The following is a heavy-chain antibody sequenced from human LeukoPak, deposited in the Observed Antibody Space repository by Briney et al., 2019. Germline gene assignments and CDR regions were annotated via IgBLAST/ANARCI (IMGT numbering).Heavy chain of an antibody. CDR2: IDKKDNLYAT. CDR1: GFTFSGSA. Sequence: GGSLRLSCVASGFTFSGSAVYWVRQSSGKGLEWVGHIDKKDNLYATAYAESVKGRFTISRDDSKDTAFLHMDSLKTEDTALYYCTRDRGTYNWFDPWGQGTLVTVSS. CDR3: TRDRGTYNWFDP. V-gene: IGHV3-73*01. J-gene: IGHJ5*02. D-gene: IGHD2-15*01.